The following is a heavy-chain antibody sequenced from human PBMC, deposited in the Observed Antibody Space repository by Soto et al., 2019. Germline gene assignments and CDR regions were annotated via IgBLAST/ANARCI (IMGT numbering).Heavy chain of an antibody. V-gene: IGHV3-30*18. Sequence: PVGSLRLSCVASGFTCSDYDMRWVRQAPGKGLEWVAALSYDGTNKYYADSVKGRFTISRDNSRNTLYLQVNSLRTEDTALYYCAKLTYYPSDYWGHGTLVTVSS. CDR1: GFTCSDYD. D-gene: IGHD3-22*01. J-gene: IGHJ4*01. CDR3: AKLTYYPSDY. CDR2: LSYDGTNK.